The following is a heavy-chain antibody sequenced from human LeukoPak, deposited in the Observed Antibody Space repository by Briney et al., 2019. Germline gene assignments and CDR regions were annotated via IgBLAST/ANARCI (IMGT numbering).Heavy chain of an antibody. D-gene: IGHD3-22*01. J-gene: IGHJ4*02. Sequence: PSETLSLTCTVSGGSISSYYWSWIRQPPGRGLEYIGHVYYSGNTDYNPSLKSRVTMSVDTSKNQFSLRLNSVTAADTAVYYCXXIXXDSSGYYDYWGQGTLVTVSS. CDR1: GGSISSYY. CDR3: XXIXXDSSGYYDY. V-gene: IGHV4-59*01. CDR2: VYYSGNT.